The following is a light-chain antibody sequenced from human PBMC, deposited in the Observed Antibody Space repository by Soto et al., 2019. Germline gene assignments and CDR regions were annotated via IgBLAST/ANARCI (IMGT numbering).Light chain of an antibody. CDR1: QSIRTD. V-gene: IGKV3-15*01. Sequence: EVVMTQSPATLSVSPGEIATLSFRASQSIRTDLAWYQQKPGQAPSLLIFSASTRATGVPARFSGSGSGTEFTLTISSLQSEDFAVYYCHQYDDGPYTFGQGTKVDIK. CDR2: SAS. CDR3: HQYDDGPYT. J-gene: IGKJ2*01.